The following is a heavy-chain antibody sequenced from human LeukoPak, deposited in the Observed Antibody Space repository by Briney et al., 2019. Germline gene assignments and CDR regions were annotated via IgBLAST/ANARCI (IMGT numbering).Heavy chain of an antibody. J-gene: IGHJ4*02. V-gene: IGHV4-39*07. Sequence: SETLSLTCTVSGGSISSSSYYWGWIRQPPGKGLEWIGSIYYSGSTYYNPSLKGRVTISVDTSKNQFSLKLSSVTAADTAVYYCARGTYYDFWSGYYSYFDYWGQGTLVTVSS. CDR2: IYYSGST. D-gene: IGHD3-3*01. CDR1: GGSISSSSYY. CDR3: ARGTYYDFWSGYYSYFDY.